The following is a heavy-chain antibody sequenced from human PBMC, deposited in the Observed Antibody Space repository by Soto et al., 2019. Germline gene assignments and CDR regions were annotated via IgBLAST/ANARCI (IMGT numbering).Heavy chain of an antibody. CDR2: SKGKTDGATI. D-gene: IGHD6-6*01. J-gene: IGHJ6*02. CDR1: NFTFNTAW. V-gene: IGHV3-15*07. CDR3: TTDPPEYHYYGKDV. Sequence: EAQLVESGGGLVKPGGSLRLSCVASNFTFNTAWMTWVRQAPGKALEWVGRSKGKTDGATIDYAAPVKGRFTISRDDSTNTMYLQMNSLKTQDTGMYYCTTDPPEYHYYGKDVWGQGTTVTVSS.